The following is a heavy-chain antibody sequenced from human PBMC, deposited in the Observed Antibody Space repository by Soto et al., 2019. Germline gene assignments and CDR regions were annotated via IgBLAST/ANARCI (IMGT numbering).Heavy chain of an antibody. CDR3: VRDLPTVLELFDF. D-gene: IGHD1-7*01. Sequence: EVPLVESGGGLVQPGGSLRLSCAASGFTFTNYWMHWVRQAPGKGLVWISRINNDGSDTNYADSVNGRFTISRDNVKNTVHLQMNSLRAEDTAVYYCVRDLPTVLELFDFWGQGTVVTVSS. CDR2: INNDGSDT. CDR1: GFTFTNYW. J-gene: IGHJ4*02. V-gene: IGHV3-74*01.